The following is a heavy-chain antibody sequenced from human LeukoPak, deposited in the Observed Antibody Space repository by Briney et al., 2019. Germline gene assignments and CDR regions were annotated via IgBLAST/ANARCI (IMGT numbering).Heavy chain of an antibody. CDR1: GFTFSSYA. D-gene: IGHD3-10*01. J-gene: IGHJ4*02. V-gene: IGHV3-23*01. CDR2: ISGSGGST. Sequence: PGGSLRLSCAASGFTFSSYAMSWVRQAPGKGLEWVSAISGSGGSTYYADSVKGRFTISRDNSENTLYLQMNSLRAEDTAVYYCASPIWFGELLPFDYWGQGTLVTVSS. CDR3: ASPIWFGELLPFDY.